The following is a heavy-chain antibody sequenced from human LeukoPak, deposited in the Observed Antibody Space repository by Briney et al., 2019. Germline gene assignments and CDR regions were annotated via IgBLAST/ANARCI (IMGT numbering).Heavy chain of an antibody. V-gene: IGHV3-74*01. Sequence: GGSPRLSCAASGFTFSSYWMHWVRQAPGKGLVWVSRINSDGSSTSYADSVKGRFTISRDNAKNTLYLQMNSLRAEDTAVYYCARARVDTAMDTYYYYYMDVWGKGTTVTVSS. CDR3: ARARVDTAMDTYYYYYMDV. CDR1: GFTFSSYW. D-gene: IGHD5-18*01. CDR2: INSDGSST. J-gene: IGHJ6*03.